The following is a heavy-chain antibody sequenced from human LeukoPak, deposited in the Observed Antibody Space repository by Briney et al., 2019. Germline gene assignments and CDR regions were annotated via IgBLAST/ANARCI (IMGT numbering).Heavy chain of an antibody. V-gene: IGHV1-18*04. CDR3: ARHVWVLWFGEPKAYAFDI. Sequence: ASVKLSCKASGYTFTSYGISWVRQAPGHGIEWMGWISAYNGNTNYAQKRPGRVTMTTDTSTSTAYMELRSLRSDDTAVYYCARHVWVLWFGEPKAYAFDIWGQGTMVTVSS. J-gene: IGHJ3*02. CDR2: ISAYNGNT. D-gene: IGHD3-10*01. CDR1: GYTFTSYG.